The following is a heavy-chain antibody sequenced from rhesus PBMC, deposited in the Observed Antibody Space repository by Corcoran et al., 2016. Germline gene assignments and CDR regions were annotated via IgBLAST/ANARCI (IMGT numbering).Heavy chain of an antibody. CDR1: GYTFTDYY. V-gene: IGHV1-111*02. Sequence: EVQLVQSGAEVKKPGASVKISCKASGYTFTDYYLHWVRQAPGKGLGGWGLVVPEDGTPIRAQKFQARVPITAETSTDTAYMELSSLRSEDTAVYYCATWNSGGWPGYYFDYWGQGVLVTVSS. CDR3: ATWNSGGWPGYYFDY. CDR2: VVPEDGTP. D-gene: IGHD6-37*01. J-gene: IGHJ4*01.